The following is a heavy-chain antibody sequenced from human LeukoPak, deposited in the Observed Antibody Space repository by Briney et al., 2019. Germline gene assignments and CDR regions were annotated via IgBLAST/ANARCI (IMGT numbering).Heavy chain of an antibody. D-gene: IGHD3-22*01. J-gene: IGHJ4*02. CDR2: INHSGST. CDR1: GGSFSGYY. CDR3: ATWYYYDSSGYLDY. Sequence: PSETLSLTCAVYGGSFSGYYWSWIRQPPGKGLEWIGEINHSGSTNYNPSLKSRVTISVDASKNQFSLKLSSVTAADTAVYYCATWYYYDSSGYLDYWGQGTLVTVSS. V-gene: IGHV4-34*01.